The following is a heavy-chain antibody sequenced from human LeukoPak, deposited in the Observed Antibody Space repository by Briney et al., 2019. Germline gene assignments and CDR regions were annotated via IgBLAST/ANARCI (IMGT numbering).Heavy chain of an antibody. Sequence: GGSLRLSCAASGFTFNKYWMTWVRQAPGKGLEWVANIKQDETEKFYVDSVKGRFNISRDNGKNSLYPQMSSLRAEDTAVYFCARGYYQKNWGQGTLVTVSS. CDR2: IKQDETEK. J-gene: IGHJ4*02. CDR1: GFTFNKYW. D-gene: IGHD3-22*01. V-gene: IGHV3-7*01. CDR3: ARGYYQKN.